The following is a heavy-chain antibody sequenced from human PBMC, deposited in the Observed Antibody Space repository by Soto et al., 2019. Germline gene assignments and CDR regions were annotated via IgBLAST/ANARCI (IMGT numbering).Heavy chain of an antibody. CDR3: ARETHIAVDDLDY. V-gene: IGHV3-33*01. Sequence: GGSLRLSCAASGFTFSSYGMHWVRQAPGKGLEWVAVIWYDGSNKYYADSVKGRFTISRDNSKNTLYLQMNSLRAEDTAVYYCARETHIAVDDLDYWGQGTLVTVYS. CDR1: GFTFSSYG. D-gene: IGHD6-19*01. J-gene: IGHJ4*02. CDR2: IWYDGSNK.